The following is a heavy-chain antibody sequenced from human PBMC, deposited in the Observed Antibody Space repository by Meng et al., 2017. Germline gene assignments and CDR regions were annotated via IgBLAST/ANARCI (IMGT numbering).Heavy chain of an antibody. Sequence: SVKVSCKASGGTFSSYIISWVRQAPGQGLEWMGRIIPILGIANYAQKFQGRVTITADKSTSTAYMELSSLRSEDTAVYYCARSQADSSGYYRWGQGTLVTVSS. CDR3: ARSQADSSGYYR. V-gene: IGHV1-69*02. CDR2: IIPILGIA. J-gene: IGHJ4*02. D-gene: IGHD3-22*01. CDR1: GGTFSSYI.